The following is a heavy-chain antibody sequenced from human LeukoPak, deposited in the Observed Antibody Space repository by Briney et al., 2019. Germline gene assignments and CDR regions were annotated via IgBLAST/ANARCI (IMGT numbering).Heavy chain of an antibody. CDR1: GFTFSSYA. V-gene: IGHV3-23*01. J-gene: IGHJ6*02. CDR3: AKPGVPSAYYYYGMDV. Sequence: PGGSLRLSCAASGFTFSSYAMSWVRQAPGKGLEWVSAISGSGGSTYYADSVKGQFTISRDNSKNTLYLQMNSLRAEDTAVYYCAKPGVPSAYYYYGMDVWGQGTTVTVSS. D-gene: IGHD7-27*01. CDR2: ISGSGGST.